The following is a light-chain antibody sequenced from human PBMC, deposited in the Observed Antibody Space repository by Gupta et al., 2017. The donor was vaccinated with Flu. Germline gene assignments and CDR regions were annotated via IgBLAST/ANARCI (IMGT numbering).Light chain of an antibody. CDR3: MEAQPTYT. V-gene: IGKV2-28*01. Sequence: DIVMTQSPLSLPVTPGEPASISCRSSQSLLRDNGYNYLDWYLQKPGQSPQLLIYLGSFRASGVPDRFSCSGSGTDFTLKISRVEAGDVGVYYCMEAQPTYTFGQGTKLEIK. CDR2: LGS. J-gene: IGKJ2*01. CDR1: QSLLRDNGYNY.